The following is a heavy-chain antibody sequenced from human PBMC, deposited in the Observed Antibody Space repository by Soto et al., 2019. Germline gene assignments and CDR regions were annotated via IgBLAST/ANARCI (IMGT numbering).Heavy chain of an antibody. Sequence: GESLKISCKGSGYSFTSYWIGWVRQMPGKGLEWMGIIYPGDSDTRYSPSFQGQVTISADKSISTAYLQWSSLKASDTAMYYCARRQHDYGDEGTPSSSSDPCCQGPLVTVFS. V-gene: IGHV5-51*01. CDR3: ARRQHDYGDEGTPSSSSDP. D-gene: IGHD4-17*01. CDR2: IYPGDSDT. CDR1: GYSFTSYW. J-gene: IGHJ5*02.